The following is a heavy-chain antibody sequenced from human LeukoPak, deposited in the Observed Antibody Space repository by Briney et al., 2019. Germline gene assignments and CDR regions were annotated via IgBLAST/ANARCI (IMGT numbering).Heavy chain of an antibody. CDR1: GLTVTGNY. V-gene: IGHV3-66*02. D-gene: IGHD2-21*01. CDR2: LYSGGST. J-gene: IGHJ4*02. Sequence: GGSLRLSCAASGLTVTGNYMSWVRQAPGKGLEWVSVLYSGGSTYYADSVKGRFTISRDNPKNTLFLQMNSLRTEDTAVYYCARVVECGGDSSCYGLDYFDYWGQGTLVTVSS. CDR3: ARVVECGGDSSCYGLDYFDY.